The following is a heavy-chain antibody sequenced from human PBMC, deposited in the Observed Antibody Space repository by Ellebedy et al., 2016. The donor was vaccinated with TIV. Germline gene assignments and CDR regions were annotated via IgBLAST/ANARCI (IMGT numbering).Heavy chain of an antibody. CDR2: ISTYDGDT. J-gene: IGHJ4*02. V-gene: IGHV1-18*01. CDR1: GYTFVRYG. Sequence: AASVKVSCKAFGYTFVRYGLSWVRQAPGQGLEYMGWISTYDGDTSYAQKLQGRVTMTTDTSTTTAYMELRSLRSDDTAMYYCARGGRNYADYWGPGTLVTVSS. CDR3: ARGGRNYADY.